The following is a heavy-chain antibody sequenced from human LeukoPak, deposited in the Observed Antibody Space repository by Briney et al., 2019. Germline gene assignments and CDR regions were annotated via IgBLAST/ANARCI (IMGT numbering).Heavy chain of an antibody. CDR1: GGSLSSYY. D-gene: IGHD2/OR15-2a*01. V-gene: IGHV4-59*08. CDR2: ISDIGST. Sequence: SETLSLTCTVSGGSLSSYYWSWIRQPPGKGLEWIAYISDIGSTNYTPSLKSRVTISLDTSKNQFSLELSSVTAADTAVYYCAGHHPRNTVDFWGQGTLVTVSS. J-gene: IGHJ4*02. CDR3: AGHHPRNTVDF.